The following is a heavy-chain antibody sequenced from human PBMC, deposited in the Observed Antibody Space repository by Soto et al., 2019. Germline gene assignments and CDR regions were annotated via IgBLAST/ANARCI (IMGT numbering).Heavy chain of an antibody. J-gene: IGHJ6*02. CDR1: GGSISSDNW. Sequence: QVQLQESGPGLVKPSGTLSLTCGVSGGSISSDNWWTWVRQPPGKGLEWIGEVYHSGSTNYKPSLKSRVTISVDKSKNQFSLNLNSVTAADTAIYYCARGGSSGWDGMGVWGQGTTVTVSS. CDR3: ARGGSSGWDGMGV. D-gene: IGHD6-19*01. CDR2: VYHSGST. V-gene: IGHV4-4*02.